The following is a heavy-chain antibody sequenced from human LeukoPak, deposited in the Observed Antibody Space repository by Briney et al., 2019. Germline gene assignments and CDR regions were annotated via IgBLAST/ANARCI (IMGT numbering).Heavy chain of an antibody. V-gene: IGHV4-34*01. CDR1: GGSFRGYY. CDR2: INHSGST. Sequence: SETLSLTCAVYGGSFRGYYWSWIPQPPGKGLEWIGEINHSGSTNYNPSLKSRVTISVDTSKNQFSLKLSSVTAADTAVYYCARGPNYGGNSKDSDYWGQGTLVTVSS. J-gene: IGHJ4*02. CDR3: ARGPNYGGNSKDSDY. D-gene: IGHD4-23*01.